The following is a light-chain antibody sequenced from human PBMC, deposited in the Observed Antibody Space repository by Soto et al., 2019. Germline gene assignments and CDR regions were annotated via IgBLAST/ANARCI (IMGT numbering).Light chain of an antibody. J-gene: IGKJ1*01. CDR3: QQYNSYSPT. CDR2: DAS. V-gene: IGKV1-5*01. Sequence: IRMTQSPSSLSASTGDRVTITCRASQSISSWLAWYQQKPGKAPKLLIYDASSLESGVPSRFSGSGSGTEFTLTISSLQPDDFATYYCQQYNSYSPTFGQGTKVDIK. CDR1: QSISSW.